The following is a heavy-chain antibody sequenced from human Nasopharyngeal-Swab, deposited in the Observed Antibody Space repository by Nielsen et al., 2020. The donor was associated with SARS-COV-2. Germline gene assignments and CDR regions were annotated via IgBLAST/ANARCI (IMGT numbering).Heavy chain of an antibody. CDR1: GFTFSSYA. CDR3: AREYSSSWAYYYYGMDV. D-gene: IGHD6-6*01. V-gene: IGHV3-48*03. Sequence: GGSLRLSCAASGFTFSSYAMSWVRQAPGKGLEWVSYISSSGSTIYYADSVKGRFTISRDNAKNSLYLQMNSLRAEDTAVYYCAREYSSSWAYYYYGMDVWGQGTTVTVSS. J-gene: IGHJ6*02. CDR2: ISSSGSTI.